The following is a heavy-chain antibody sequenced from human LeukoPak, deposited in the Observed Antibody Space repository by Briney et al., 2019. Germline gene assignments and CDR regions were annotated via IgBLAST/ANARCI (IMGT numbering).Heavy chain of an antibody. V-gene: IGHV1-8*02. D-gene: IGHD5-18*01. CDR3: ARDNGGTAMAYYSYYYMDV. CDR2: MNPNSGNT. CDR1: GYTFTGYY. J-gene: IGHJ6*03. Sequence: ASVKASCKASGYTFTGYYLHWVRQAPGQGLEWMGWMNPNSGNTGYAQKFQGRVTMTRNTSISTAYMELSSLRSEDTAVYYCARDNGGTAMAYYSYYYMDVWGKGTTVTISS.